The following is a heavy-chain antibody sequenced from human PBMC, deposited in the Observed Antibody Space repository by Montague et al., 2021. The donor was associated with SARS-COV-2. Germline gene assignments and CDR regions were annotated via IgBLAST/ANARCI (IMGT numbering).Heavy chain of an antibody. V-gene: IGHV6-1*01. Sequence: CAISGDSVWSNTAAWNWIRQSPSGGLEWLGRTNYRSKWTSDYATSVEGRISIDPDTSKNQFFLHLRSVTPEDTGVYYCVRDTASAQAGFDAWGQGTLVTVCS. CDR3: VRDTASAQAGFDA. CDR2: TNYRSKWTS. J-gene: IGHJ4*02. D-gene: IGHD4-17*01. CDR1: GDSVWSNTAA.